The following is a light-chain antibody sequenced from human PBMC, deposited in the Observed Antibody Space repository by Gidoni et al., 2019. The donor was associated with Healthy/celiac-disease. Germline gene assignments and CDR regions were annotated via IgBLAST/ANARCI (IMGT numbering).Light chain of an antibody. CDR1: QSVSSSY. CDR2: GAS. CDR3: QQYGSSPLT. J-gene: IGKJ4*01. V-gene: IGKV3-20*01. Sequence: EIVLTQSPGTLSLSPGERANLSCRASQSVSSSYLAWYQQKPGQAPRLLIYGASSRATGIPDRFSGSGSGTGFTLTISRLEPEDFAVYYCQQYGSSPLTFGGGTKVEIK.